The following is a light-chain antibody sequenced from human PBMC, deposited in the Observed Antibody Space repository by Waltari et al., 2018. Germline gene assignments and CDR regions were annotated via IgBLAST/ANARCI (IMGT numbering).Light chain of an antibody. V-gene: IGKV3-15*01. CDR1: QSVGSN. J-gene: IGKJ5*01. Sequence: EIVMTQSPATLSVSPGERATLSCRASQSVGSNLAWYQQKPGQTPRLLIYEASTRPTGIPARFSGSGSGTEFTLSISSLQSEDFAVYYCQQYNTWPPITFGQGTRLEIK. CDR3: QQYNTWPPIT. CDR2: EAS.